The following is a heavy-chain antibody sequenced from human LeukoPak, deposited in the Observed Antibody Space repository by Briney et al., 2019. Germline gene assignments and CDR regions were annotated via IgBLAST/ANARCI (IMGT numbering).Heavy chain of an antibody. CDR2: ISSSGSTI. V-gene: IGHV3-48*03. CDR1: GFTFSSYE. CDR3: ARETYYGSGSDYFDY. J-gene: IGHJ4*02. Sequence: GGSLRPSCAASGFTFSSYEMNWVRQAPGKGLEWVSYISSSGSTIYYADSVKGRFTISRDNAKNSLYLQMNSLRAEDTAVYYCARETYYGSGSDYFDYWGQGTLVTVSS. D-gene: IGHD3-10*01.